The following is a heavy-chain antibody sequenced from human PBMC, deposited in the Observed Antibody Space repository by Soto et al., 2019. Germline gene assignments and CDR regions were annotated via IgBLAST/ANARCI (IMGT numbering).Heavy chain of an antibody. J-gene: IGHJ5*02. CDR3: ARDHHYGNGRSFDP. CDR1: GGSISSGGYS. Sequence: QLQLQESGSGLVKPSQTLSLTCAVSGGSISSGGYSWSWIRQPPGKGLEWIGYIYHSGSTYYNSSLKRRVTISVDRSKNQFSLKLSSVNAADTAVYYCARDHHYGNGRSFDPWGQGTLVTVSS. D-gene: IGHD3-10*01. V-gene: IGHV4-30-2*01. CDR2: IYHSGST.